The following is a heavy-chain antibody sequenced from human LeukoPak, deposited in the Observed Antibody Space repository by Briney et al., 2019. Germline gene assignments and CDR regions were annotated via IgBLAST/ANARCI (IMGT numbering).Heavy chain of an antibody. CDR1: GGSINSSSYY. CDR2: IYYSGST. V-gene: IGHV4-39*07. D-gene: IGHD6-13*01. CDR3: ARDSGAAE. J-gene: IGHJ4*02. Sequence: SETLSLTCTVSGGSINSSSYYWGWIRQPPGKGLEWIGSIYYSGSTYYNPSLKSRVTISVDTSKNQFSLKLSSVTAADTAVYYFARDSGAAEWGQGTLVTVSS.